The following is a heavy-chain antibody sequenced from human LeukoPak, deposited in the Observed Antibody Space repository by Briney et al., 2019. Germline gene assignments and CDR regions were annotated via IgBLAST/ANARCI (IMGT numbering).Heavy chain of an antibody. D-gene: IGHD7-27*01. Sequence: ETLSLTCAVSGGSISSSNWWSWVRQPPGKGLEWVSFISGSGERTYYADSVKGRFAISRDNSKSTVYLQMKSLRAEDTAVYYCAIPGDYWGQGTLVTVSP. V-gene: IGHV3-23*01. J-gene: IGHJ4*02. CDR1: GGSISSSN. CDR2: ISGSGERT. CDR3: AIPGDY.